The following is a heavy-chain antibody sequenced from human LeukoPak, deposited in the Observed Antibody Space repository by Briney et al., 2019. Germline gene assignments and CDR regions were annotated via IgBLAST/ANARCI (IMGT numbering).Heavy chain of an antibody. V-gene: IGHV3-23*01. CDR1: GFTFNAYA. D-gene: IGHD1-14*01. CDR2: IIYSDGPT. J-gene: IGHJ4*02. CDR3: AKTDLNPPNPDH. Sequence: PGGSLRLSCAASGFTFNAYAMAWVRQAPGKGLEWVSTIIYSDGPTFYADSVKGRFTISRDDSKSTLYLQMNSLRVEDTAIYYCAKTDLNPPNPDHWGQGTLVTVSS.